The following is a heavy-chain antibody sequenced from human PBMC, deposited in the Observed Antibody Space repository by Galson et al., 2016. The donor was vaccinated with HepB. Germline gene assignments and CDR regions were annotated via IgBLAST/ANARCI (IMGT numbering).Heavy chain of an antibody. CDR3: ARDVSPTSTNTAWFDP. D-gene: IGHD2-2*02. V-gene: IGHV3-23*01. CDR1: GFTFSSYV. J-gene: IGHJ5*02. Sequence: SLRLSCAASGFTFSSYVMNWVRQAPGKGLEWVSGISSSGGNTYYADSVKGRFTVSRDNSKNTVYLQMNSLRAEDTAVYYCARDVSPTSTNTAWFDPWGQGTLVTVSP. CDR2: ISSSGGNT.